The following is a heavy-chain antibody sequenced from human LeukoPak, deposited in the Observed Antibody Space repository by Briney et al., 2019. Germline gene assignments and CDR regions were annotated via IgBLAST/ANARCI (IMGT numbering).Heavy chain of an antibody. CDR2: ISYDGSNK. V-gene: IGHV3-30-3*01. Sequence: GGSLRLSCAASGFTFSSYAMHWVRQAPGKGLEWVAVISYDGSNKYYADSVKGRFTISRDNSKNTLYLQMNSLRAEDTAVYYCAKGGGYDILTGYYSSARHYFDYWGQGTLVTVSS. CDR1: GFTFSSYA. J-gene: IGHJ4*02. CDR3: AKGGGYDILTGYYSSARHYFDY. D-gene: IGHD3-9*01.